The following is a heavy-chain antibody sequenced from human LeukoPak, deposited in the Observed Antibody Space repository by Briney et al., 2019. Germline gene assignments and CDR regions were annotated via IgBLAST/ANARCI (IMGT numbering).Heavy chain of an antibody. Sequence: GASVKVSCKASGGTFSSYAISWVRQAPGQGLEWMGRIIPILGIANYAQKFQGRVTITADKSTSTAYMELSSLRSEDTAVYYCARARSGSYYYDSSGYPYFDYWGQGTLVTVSS. CDR2: IIPILGIA. CDR3: ARARSGSYYYDSSGYPYFDY. V-gene: IGHV1-69*04. CDR1: GGTFSSYA. D-gene: IGHD3-22*01. J-gene: IGHJ4*02.